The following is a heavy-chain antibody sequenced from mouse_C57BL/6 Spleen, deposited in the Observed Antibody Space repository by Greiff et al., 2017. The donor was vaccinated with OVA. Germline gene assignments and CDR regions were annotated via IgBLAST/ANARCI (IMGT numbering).Heavy chain of an antibody. CDR2: IYPGDGDT. V-gene: IGHV1-80*01. Sequence: VQLQKSGAELVKPGASVKISCKASGYAFSSYWMNWVKQRPGKGLEWIGQIYPGDGDTNYNGKFKGKATLTADKSSSTAYMQLSSLTSEDSAVYFCARKTPLGWYFDVWGTGTTVTVSS. J-gene: IGHJ1*03. CDR3: ARKTPLGWYFDV. CDR1: GYAFSSYW.